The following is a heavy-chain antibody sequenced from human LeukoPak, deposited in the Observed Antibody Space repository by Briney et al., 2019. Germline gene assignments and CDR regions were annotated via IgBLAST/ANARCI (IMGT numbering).Heavy chain of an antibody. CDR2: IYYSGST. CDR1: GGSISSYY. J-gene: IGHJ6*03. Sequence: KTSETLSLTCTVSGGSISSYYWSWLRQPAGKGLEWIGYIYYSGSTNYNPSLKSRVTISVDTSKNQFSLKLSSVTAADTAVYYCASSTVPYYYYYMDVWGKGTTVTVSS. CDR3: ASSTVPYYYYYMDV. V-gene: IGHV4-59*08. D-gene: IGHD4-17*01.